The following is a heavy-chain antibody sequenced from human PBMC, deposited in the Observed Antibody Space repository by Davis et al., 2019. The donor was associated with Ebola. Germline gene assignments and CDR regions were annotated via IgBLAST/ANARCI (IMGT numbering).Heavy chain of an antibody. D-gene: IGHD3-3*01. CDR3: ARDRQPRTSWFDP. Sequence: GGSLRLSCAASGFTFSSYWMTWVRQAPGKGLEWVANIKEDGSETYYVDSVKGRFTISRDNAGNSLFLQMNSLRAEDTAVYYCARDRQPRTSWFDPWGQGTLVTVSS. CDR1: GFTFSSYW. V-gene: IGHV3-7*03. J-gene: IGHJ5*02. CDR2: IKEDGSET.